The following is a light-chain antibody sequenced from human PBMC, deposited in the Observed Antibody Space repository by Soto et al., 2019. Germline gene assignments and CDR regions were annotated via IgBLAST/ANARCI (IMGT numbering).Light chain of an antibody. Sequence: DVVMTQSPLSLPVTPGEPASISCRSSQSLLHSNGYNYLDWYLQKPGQSPQLLIYLGSNRASGVTDRFRGSESATDFTLTISRVEAEDVGVYYCLQALQTRLTFGGGTKVEIK. CDR3: LQALQTRLT. V-gene: IGKV2-28*01. CDR2: LGS. J-gene: IGKJ4*01. CDR1: QSLLHSNGYNY.